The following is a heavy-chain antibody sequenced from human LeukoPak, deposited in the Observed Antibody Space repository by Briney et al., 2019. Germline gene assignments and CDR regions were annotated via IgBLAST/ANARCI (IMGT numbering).Heavy chain of an antibody. V-gene: IGHV4-34*01. Sequence: SETLSLTCAVYGGSSSGYYWSWIRQPPGKGLEWIGEINHSGSTNYNPSLKSRVTISVDASKNQFSLKLSSVTAADTAVYYCARARRVAPIGPWGQGTLVTVSS. D-gene: IGHD3-10*01. CDR2: INHSGST. CDR3: ARARRVAPIGP. CDR1: GGSSSGYY. J-gene: IGHJ5*02.